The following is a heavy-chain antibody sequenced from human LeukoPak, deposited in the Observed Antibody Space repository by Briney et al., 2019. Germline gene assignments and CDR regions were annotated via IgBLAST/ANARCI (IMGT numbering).Heavy chain of an antibody. V-gene: IGHV3-48*03. CDR2: ISSGGSTI. CDR3: ARCLVANDAFDI. J-gene: IGHJ3*02. CDR1: GFTFTSYE. D-gene: IGHD5-12*01. Sequence: GGSLRLSCAASGFTFTSYEMNWVRQAPGKGLEWVSYISSGGSTIYYADSVKGRFTISRDNAKNSLYLQMNSLRAEDTAVYYCARCLVANDAFDIWGQGTMVTVSS.